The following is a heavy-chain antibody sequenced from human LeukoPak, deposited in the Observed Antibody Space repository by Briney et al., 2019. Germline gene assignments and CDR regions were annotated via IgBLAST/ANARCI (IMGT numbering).Heavy chain of an antibody. J-gene: IGHJ3*02. CDR2: ISSSSSYI. Sequence: GGSLRLSCAASGLTFSSYSMNWVRQAPGKGLEWVSSISSSSSYIYYADSVKGRFTISRDNAKNSLYLQMNSLRAEDTAVYYCARDSLALLRFLEWYAFDIWGQGTMVTVSS. D-gene: IGHD3-3*01. CDR1: GLTFSSYS. V-gene: IGHV3-21*01. CDR3: ARDSLALLRFLEWYAFDI.